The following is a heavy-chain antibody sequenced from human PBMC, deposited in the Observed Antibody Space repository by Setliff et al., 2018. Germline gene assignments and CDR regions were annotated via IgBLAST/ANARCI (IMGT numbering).Heavy chain of an antibody. V-gene: IGHV4-59*11. Sequence: SETLSLTCTVSGGSISNHYWSWIRQPPGKGLVWLGHISHSGNSNSNPSLSSRVTISVDTSKNQFSLKMSSVTAADTAVYYCARHNYFMILGVDDAFDILGQGTTVT. CDR1: GGSISNHY. J-gene: IGHJ3*02. D-gene: IGHD3-3*01. CDR3: ARHNYFMILGVDDAFDI. CDR2: ISHSGNS.